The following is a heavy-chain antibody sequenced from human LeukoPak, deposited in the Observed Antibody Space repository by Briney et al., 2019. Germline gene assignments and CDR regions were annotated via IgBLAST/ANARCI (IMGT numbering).Heavy chain of an antibody. CDR3: ARGVDNYYGSGSYDY. CDR1: GDSVSSNIAA. J-gene: IGHJ4*02. CDR2: TYYRSKWYN. V-gene: IGHV6-1*01. Sequence: SQTLSLTCAISGDSVSSNIAAWNWIRQSPPKGLEWLGRTYYRSKWYNDYAVSVKSRIAINSDTSNNQFSLHLNSVTPEDTAVYYCARGVDNYYGSGSYDYWGQGTLVTVSS. D-gene: IGHD3-10*01.